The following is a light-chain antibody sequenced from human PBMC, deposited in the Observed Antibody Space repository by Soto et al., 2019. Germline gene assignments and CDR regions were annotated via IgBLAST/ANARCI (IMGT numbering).Light chain of an antibody. J-gene: IGLJ1*01. V-gene: IGLV2-14*01. CDR1: NRDVGSYNL. CDR2: EVR. Sequence: QSALTQPASVSGSPGQSITIACTGTNRDVGSYNLVSWYQQRPGEAPKLIISEVRNRPSGISYRFTGSKSGNTASLTISGLQAEDEADYYCCSYAGSNNYYLFGPGTKVTVL. CDR3: CSYAGSNNYYL.